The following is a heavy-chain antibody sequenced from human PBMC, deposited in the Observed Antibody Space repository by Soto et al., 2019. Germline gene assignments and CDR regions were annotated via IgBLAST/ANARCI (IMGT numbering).Heavy chain of an antibody. CDR1: GFTFSTYG. D-gene: IGHD1-1*01. CDR2: MSYDGTKE. J-gene: IGHJ4*02. V-gene: IGHV3-30*18. Sequence: QVELVESGGGVVQPGRSLRLSCAASGFTFSTYGMHWVRQAPVKGLVWVAAMSYDGTKEYYVDSVKGRFTISRDNSRNTLFLQLNSLRAEDTAVYYCAKEYGITWIDHWGQGTLVTVSS. CDR3: AKEYGITWIDH.